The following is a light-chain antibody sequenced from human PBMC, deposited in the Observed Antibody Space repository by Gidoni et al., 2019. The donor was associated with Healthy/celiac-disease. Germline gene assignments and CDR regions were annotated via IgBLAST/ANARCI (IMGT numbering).Light chain of an antibody. J-gene: IGLJ1*01. Sequence: QSVLTQPPSASGTPGQRVTISCSGSSSNIGRNTVNWYQQLPGTAPKLLIYSNNQRPSGVPDRFSGSKSGTSASLAISGLQSEDEADYYCAAWDDSLNGQVFGTGTKGTVL. CDR1: SSNIGRNT. V-gene: IGLV1-44*01. CDR2: SNN. CDR3: AAWDDSLNGQV.